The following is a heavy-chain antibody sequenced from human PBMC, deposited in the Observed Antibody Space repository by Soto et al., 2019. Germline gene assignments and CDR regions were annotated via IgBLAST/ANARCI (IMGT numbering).Heavy chain of an antibody. Sequence: QVQLVESGGGVVQPGRSLRLSCAASGFSFSSYGMHWVRQAPGKGLEWLAVIWYDGSKKYYADSVKGRFTVSRDNSENTLYLQMNSLTAEDTAVYYCARKDDYGDHAPGGYWGQGTLVIVSS. J-gene: IGHJ4*02. D-gene: IGHD4-17*01. V-gene: IGHV3-33*01. CDR2: IWYDGSKK. CDR3: ARKDDYGDHAPGGY. CDR1: GFSFSSYG.